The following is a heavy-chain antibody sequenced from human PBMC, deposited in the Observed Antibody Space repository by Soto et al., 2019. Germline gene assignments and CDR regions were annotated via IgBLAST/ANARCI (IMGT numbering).Heavy chain of an antibody. D-gene: IGHD3-22*01. CDR2: ISAYNGNT. J-gene: IGHJ4*02. V-gene: IGHV1-18*04. CDR1: GYTFTSYG. Sequence: QVQLVQSGAEVKKPGASVKVSCKASGYTFTSYGISWVRQAPGQGLEWMGWISAYNGNTNYAQKLQGRVTMTTDTSTSTAYMELRSLRSDDTSVYYCATSWRNSYYDSSGYYYWGQGTLVTVSS. CDR3: ATSWRNSYYDSSGYYY.